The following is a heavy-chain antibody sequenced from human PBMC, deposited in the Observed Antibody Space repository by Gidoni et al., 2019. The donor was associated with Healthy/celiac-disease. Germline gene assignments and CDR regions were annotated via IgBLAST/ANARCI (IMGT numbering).Heavy chain of an antibody. CDR3: ARDDSEAAAGFDY. CDR2: IYYSGST. V-gene: IGHV4-59*01. D-gene: IGHD6-13*01. Sequence: QVQLQESGPGLVKPSETLSLTCTVPGGSISSYYWSWIRQPPGKGLEWIGYIYYSGSTNYNPSLKSRVTISVDTSKNQFSLKLSSVTAADTAVYYCARDDSEAAAGFDYWGQGTLVTVSS. J-gene: IGHJ4*02. CDR1: GGSISSYY.